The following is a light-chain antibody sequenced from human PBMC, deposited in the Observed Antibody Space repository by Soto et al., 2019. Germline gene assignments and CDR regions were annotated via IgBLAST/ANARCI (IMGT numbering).Light chain of an antibody. V-gene: IGLV3-1*01. CDR1: KLGDKY. Sequence: SYELTQPPSVSVSPGQTASITCSGDKLGDKYACWYQQKPGQSPLLVIYQDSKRPSGIPERFSGSNSGNTATLTISGTQAXDEADYYCQAWGSSTVVFGGGTKLTV. J-gene: IGLJ2*01. CDR3: QAWGSSTVV. CDR2: QDS.